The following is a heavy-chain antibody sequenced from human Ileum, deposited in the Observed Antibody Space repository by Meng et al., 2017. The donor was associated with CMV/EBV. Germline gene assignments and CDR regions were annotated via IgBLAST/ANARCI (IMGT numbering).Heavy chain of an antibody. D-gene: IGHD6-6*01. CDR2: MNPNSGDT. CDR1: GYTFISYD. CDR3: ARGRGSRSSDY. V-gene: IGHV1-8*03. Sequence: CKASGYTFISYDINWVRQATGQGLEWMGWMNPNSGDTGYAQKFQGRVTFTRSTSISTAYMELSSLTSEDTAVYYCARGRGSRSSDYWGQGSLVTVSS. J-gene: IGHJ4*02.